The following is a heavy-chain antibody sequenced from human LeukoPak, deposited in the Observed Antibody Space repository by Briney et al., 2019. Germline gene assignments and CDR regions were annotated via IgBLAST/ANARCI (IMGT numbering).Heavy chain of an antibody. J-gene: IGHJ6*02. CDR3: GRDGELRFLEWPSSYYGMDV. V-gene: IGHV1-2*02. CDR2: INPNSGGT. Sequence: ASVKVSCKASGYTFTGYYMHWVRQAPGQGLEWMGWINPNSGGTNYAQKFQGRVTMTRDTSISTAYMELSRLRSDDTAVYYCGRDGELRFLEWPSSYYGMDVWGQGTTVTVSS. CDR1: GYTFTGYY. D-gene: IGHD3-3*01.